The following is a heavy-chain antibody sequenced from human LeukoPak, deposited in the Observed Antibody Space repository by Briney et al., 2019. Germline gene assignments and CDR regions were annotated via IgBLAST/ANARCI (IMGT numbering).Heavy chain of an antibody. J-gene: IGHJ4*02. CDR2: ISAYSGNT. Sequence: GASVKVSCKASGYTFTSYGISWVRLAPGQGLEWMGWISAYSGNTNYAQKLQGRVTMTTDTSTSTAYMELRSLRSDDTAVYYCARDYPSDILTGYYPGDYWGQGTLVTVSS. CDR3: ARDYPSDILTGYYPGDY. V-gene: IGHV1-18*01. CDR1: GYTFTSYG. D-gene: IGHD3-9*01.